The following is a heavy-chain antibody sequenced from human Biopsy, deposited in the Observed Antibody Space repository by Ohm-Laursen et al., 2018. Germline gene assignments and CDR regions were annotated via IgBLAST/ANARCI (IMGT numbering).Heavy chain of an antibody. V-gene: IGHV4-59*01. D-gene: IGHD3-16*01. Sequence: GTLSLTCTVSGGSLNFYYWSWIPQPPGKGREWIGYMYYSGSTKYSPSLKNRVTVSFDTSRNQFSLKLTSMTPADTAVYYCVRGRSPATYWGQGALVIVSS. CDR3: VRGRSPATY. CDR2: MYYSGST. J-gene: IGHJ4*02. CDR1: GGSLNFYY.